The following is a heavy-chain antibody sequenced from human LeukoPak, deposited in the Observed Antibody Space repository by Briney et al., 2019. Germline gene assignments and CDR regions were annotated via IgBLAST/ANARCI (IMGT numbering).Heavy chain of an antibody. CDR2: IRNDGSNK. J-gene: IGHJ3*02. V-gene: IGHV3-30*02. CDR1: GFTFGSYG. Sequence: PGGSLRLSCAASGFTFGSYGMHWVRQAPGKGLEWVTFIRNDGSNKYYADSVKGRFTISRDNSKNTLYLQMNTLRAEDTAVYYCARSRIVLMVYANAFDIWGQGTMVTVSS. D-gene: IGHD2-8*01. CDR3: ARSRIVLMVYANAFDI.